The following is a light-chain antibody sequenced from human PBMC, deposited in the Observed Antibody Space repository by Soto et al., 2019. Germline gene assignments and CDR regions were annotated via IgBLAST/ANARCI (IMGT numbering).Light chain of an antibody. CDR1: SSDVGGYNY. CDR3: CSYTSSNVV. CDR2: DVS. Sequence: QSALTQPASVSGSPGQSITISCTGTSSDVGGYNYVYWYQQHPGKAPKLMIYDVSNRPSGVSNRFSGSKSGNTASLTISGLQDEDDAYYYCCSYTSSNVVFGGGTKLTVL. V-gene: IGLV2-14*01. J-gene: IGLJ2*01.